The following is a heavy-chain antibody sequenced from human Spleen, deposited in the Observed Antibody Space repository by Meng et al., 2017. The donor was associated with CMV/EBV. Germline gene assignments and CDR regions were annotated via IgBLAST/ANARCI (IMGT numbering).Heavy chain of an antibody. Sequence: GYSLTEFSIHWVRQAPGKGLEWMGSFDPEDGETIHAQTFQGRVTMTEDTSTDTAYMDLSSLRSEDTAIYYCATSIAVAGPANWFDPWGQGTLVTVSS. CDR1: GYSLTEFS. V-gene: IGHV1-24*01. CDR3: ATSIAVAGPANWFDP. CDR2: FDPEDGET. D-gene: IGHD6-19*01. J-gene: IGHJ5*02.